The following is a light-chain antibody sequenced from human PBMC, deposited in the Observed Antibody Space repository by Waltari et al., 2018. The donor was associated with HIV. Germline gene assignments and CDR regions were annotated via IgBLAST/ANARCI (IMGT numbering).Light chain of an antibody. V-gene: IGKV3-15*01. CDR1: QSVSPN. Sequence: EIVLTQSPATLSLFPGERATLSCRASQSVSPNLAWYQQKSGQAPRLLIYGASTRASGIPTRFSGSWSGTEFTLTISSLQSEDFAVYYCQQYNIWPPDAFGQGTKLEIK. J-gene: IGKJ2*01. CDR3: QQYNIWPPDA. CDR2: GAS.